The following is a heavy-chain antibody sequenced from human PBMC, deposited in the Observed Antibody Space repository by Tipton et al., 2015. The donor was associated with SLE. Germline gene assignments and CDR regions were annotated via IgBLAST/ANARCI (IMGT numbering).Heavy chain of an antibody. CDR1: GGSFSDYY. CDR3: ARGGDCTNGVCYPY. J-gene: IGHJ4*02. CDR2: INHSGST. D-gene: IGHD2-8*01. Sequence: ATLSLTCAVYGGSFSDYYWSWIRQPPGKGLEWIGEINHSGSTNYSPSLKSRVTISVDTSKNQFSLKLSSVTAADTAVYYCARGGDCTNGVCYPYWGQGTLVTVSS. V-gene: IGHV4-34*01.